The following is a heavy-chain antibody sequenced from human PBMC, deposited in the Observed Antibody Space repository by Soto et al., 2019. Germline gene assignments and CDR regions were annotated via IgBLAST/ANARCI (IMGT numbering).Heavy chain of an antibody. V-gene: IGHV4-39*01. J-gene: IGHJ4*02. CDR1: GDSISSSNYF. D-gene: IGHD6-13*01. CDR3: ARHAASSWYWSY. Sequence: SETLSLTCTVSGDSISSSNYFWAWIRQPPGKGLEWIGSFYYSGSTYYSPSLKSRVTISVDTSKNQFSLKVNSVTAADTAVYYCARHAASSWYWSYWGQGTLVTVSS. CDR2: FYYSGST.